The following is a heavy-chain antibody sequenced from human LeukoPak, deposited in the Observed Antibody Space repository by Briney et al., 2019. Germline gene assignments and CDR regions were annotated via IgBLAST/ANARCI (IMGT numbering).Heavy chain of an antibody. CDR2: IYYSGST. J-gene: IGHJ4*02. CDR3: ARDANYYGSGSYYSYFDY. V-gene: IGHV4-30-4*01. Sequence: SETLSLTCTVSGGSISSGDYYWSWIRQPPGKGLEWIGYIYYSGSTYYNPSLKSRVTISVDTSKNQFSLKLSSVTAADTAVYYCARDANYYGSGSYYSYFDYWGQGTLVTVSS. CDR1: GGSISSGDYY. D-gene: IGHD3-10*01.